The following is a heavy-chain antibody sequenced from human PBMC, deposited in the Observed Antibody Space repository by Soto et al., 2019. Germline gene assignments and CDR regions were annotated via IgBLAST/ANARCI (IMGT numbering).Heavy chain of an antibody. CDR2: IYDTGISGYTPST. Sequence: SVRCSVACGSSTYFYGSWIRRPPGKGLEWIAYIYDTGISGYTPSTSYNPSLKSRVTMSVDTSKSQFSLKLTSVTAADTAVYYCARGEDAFFYYGLDVWGQGITVTVSS. J-gene: IGHJ6*02. CDR3: ARGEDAFFYYGLDV. V-gene: IGHV4-59*01. CDR1: CGSSTYFY.